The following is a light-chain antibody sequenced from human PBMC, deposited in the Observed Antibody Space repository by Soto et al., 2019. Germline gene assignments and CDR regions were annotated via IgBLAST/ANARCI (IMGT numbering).Light chain of an antibody. J-gene: IGKJ4*01. CDR2: AAS. V-gene: IGKV1-9*01. CDR1: QGISSY. CDR3: QQLNIYAPPLT. Sequence: DIQLTQSPSFLSASVGDRVTITCRASQGISSYLAWYQQKPGKAPKLLIYAASTLQSGVPSRFSGSGSGTEFTLTISSLQPEDFATYYCQQLNIYAPPLTVGGGTKVEIK.